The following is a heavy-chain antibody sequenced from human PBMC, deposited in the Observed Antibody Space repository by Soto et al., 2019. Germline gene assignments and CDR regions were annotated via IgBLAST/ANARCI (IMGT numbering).Heavy chain of an antibody. CDR3: ATGTAAASD. V-gene: IGHV3-30-3*01. J-gene: IGHJ4*02. Sequence: WAPLRISCVASGFTFSIYGMPWVRQAPGKGLEWVAVISYDGSNKYYGDSVKGRFTISRDNSKNTLYLQMNSLRAEDTAVYYCATGTAAASDWGQGTLFTVSS. D-gene: IGHD2-2*01. CDR2: ISYDGSNK. CDR1: GFTFSIYG.